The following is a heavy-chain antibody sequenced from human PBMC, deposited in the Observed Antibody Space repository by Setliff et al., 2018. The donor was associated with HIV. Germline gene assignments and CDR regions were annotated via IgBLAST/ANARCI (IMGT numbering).Heavy chain of an antibody. V-gene: IGHV3-7*04. Sequence: PGGSLRLSCAASGFTFRSYWLSWVRQAPGKGLEWVASIKEDGSEKYYADSVKGRFTISRDNAKNSLYLQMNSLRAEDTAVYYCARVQLFLDYYYGMDVWGQGTTVTV. J-gene: IGHJ6*02. CDR3: ARVQLFLDYYYGMDV. CDR2: IKEDGSEK. CDR1: GFTFRSYW. D-gene: IGHD5-18*01.